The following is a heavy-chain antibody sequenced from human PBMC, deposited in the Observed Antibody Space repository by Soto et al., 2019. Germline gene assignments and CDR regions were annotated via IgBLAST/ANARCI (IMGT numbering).Heavy chain of an antibody. CDR3: ARGGTIVVVPAAIDFDY. D-gene: IGHD2-2*01. V-gene: IGHV6-1*01. J-gene: IGHJ4*02. CDR2: TYYRSKWYN. CDR1: GDSVSSNSAA. Sequence: PSQTLSLTCAISGDSVSSNSAAWNWIRQSPSRGLEWLGRTYYRSKWYNDYAVSVKSRITINPDTSKNQFSLQLNSVTPEDTAVYYCARGGTIVVVPAAIDFDYWGQGPLVTVSS.